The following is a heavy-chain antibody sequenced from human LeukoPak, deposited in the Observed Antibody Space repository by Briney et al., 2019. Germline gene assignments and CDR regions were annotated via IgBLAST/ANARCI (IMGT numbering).Heavy chain of an antibody. CDR1: DYTFTSYG. J-gene: IGHJ6*02. CDR3: ARAGYSYGYEYYYYGMDV. CDR2: ISAYNGNT. V-gene: IGHV1-18*01. Sequence: ASVKVSCKASDYTFTSYGISWVRQAPGQGLEWMGWISAYNGNTNYAQKLQGRVTMTTDTSTSTAYMELRSLRSDDTAVYYCARAGYSYGYEYYYYGMDVWGQGTTVTVSS. D-gene: IGHD5-18*01.